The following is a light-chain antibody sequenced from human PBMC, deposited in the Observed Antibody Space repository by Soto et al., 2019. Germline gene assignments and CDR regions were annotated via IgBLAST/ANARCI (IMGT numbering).Light chain of an antibody. V-gene: IGLV2-23*01. CDR3: CSYAGSSTYV. Sequence: QSALTPPASVSGSAGQAITISCNGPISDVGSYNLVSWYQQHPGKAPKLMIYEGSKRPSGVSSRFSGSKSGNTASLTISGLHAEDEADYYCCSYAGSSTYVFGTGTKGNVL. CDR2: EGS. J-gene: IGLJ1*01. CDR1: ISDVGSYNL.